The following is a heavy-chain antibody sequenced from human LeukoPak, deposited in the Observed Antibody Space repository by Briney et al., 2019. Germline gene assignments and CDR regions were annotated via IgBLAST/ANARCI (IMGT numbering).Heavy chain of an antibody. D-gene: IGHD3-10*01. CDR2: ISSSSSYI. CDR1: GFTFSSYA. CDR3: ARDEIGSSEY. J-gene: IGHJ4*02. V-gene: IGHV3-21*06. Sequence: GGSLRLSCAASGFTFSSYAMSWVRQAPGKGLEWVSSISSSSSYIYYADSVKGRFTISRDNAKNSLYLQMHSLRAEDTAVYFCARDEIGSSEYWGPGTRITVSS.